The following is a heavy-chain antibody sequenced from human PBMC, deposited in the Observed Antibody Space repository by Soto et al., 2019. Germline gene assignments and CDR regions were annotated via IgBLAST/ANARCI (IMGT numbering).Heavy chain of an antibody. Sequence: QVQLVESGGGVVQPGGSLRLSCAASGFTFSSYGMHWVRQAPGKGLEWVAVIWYDGSNKYYADSVKGRFTITRDNSKTTLYLQMNSLRDVDTAVYDCARVRSGYYDDDFDYWGQGTLVTVSS. CDR1: GFTFSSYG. CDR3: ARVRSGYYDDDFDY. CDR2: IWYDGSNK. D-gene: IGHD3-3*01. V-gene: IGHV3-33*01. J-gene: IGHJ4*02.